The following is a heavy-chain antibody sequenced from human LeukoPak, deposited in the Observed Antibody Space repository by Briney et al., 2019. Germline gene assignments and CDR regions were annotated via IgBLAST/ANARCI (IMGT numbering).Heavy chain of an antibody. CDR3: RCSGGSSAGMDV. D-gene: IGHD2-15*01. CDR1: GFTFDDYA. V-gene: IGHV3-9*01. CDR2: INWNSGSI. Sequence: LSGGSLRLSCAASGFTFDDYAMHWVRQAPGKGLEWVSGINWNSGSIGYADSVKGRFTISRNNAKNSLYLQMNSLRAEDTAVYYCRCSGGSSAGMDVWGQGTTVTVSS. J-gene: IGHJ6*02.